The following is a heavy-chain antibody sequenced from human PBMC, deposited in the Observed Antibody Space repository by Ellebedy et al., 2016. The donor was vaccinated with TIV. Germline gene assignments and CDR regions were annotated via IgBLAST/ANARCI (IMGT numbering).Heavy chain of an antibody. CDR1: GGSISSYS. Sequence: MPSETLSLTCTVSGGSISSYSWSWVRQPPGKGLEWIGYLYYGGSTNYSPSLKSRVTMSLDTSKNQVSLKLTSVTAADTAVYYCARVTERSSTSYYFDYWGQGTLVTVSS. J-gene: IGHJ4*02. D-gene: IGHD6-6*01. CDR3: ARVTERSSTSYYFDY. CDR2: LYYGGST. V-gene: IGHV4-59*01.